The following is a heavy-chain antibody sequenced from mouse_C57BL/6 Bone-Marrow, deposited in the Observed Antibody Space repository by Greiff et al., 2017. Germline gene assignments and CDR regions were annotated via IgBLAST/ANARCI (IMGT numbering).Heavy chain of an antibody. Sequence: VKLQQSGAELARPGASVKLSCKASGYTFTSYGISWVKQRTGQGLEWIGEFYPRSGNTYYNEKFKGKATLTADKCSSTAYMELRSLTSDDSAVYFCARSLPYGFYWYFDVWGTGTTVTVSS. CDR1: GYTFTSYG. J-gene: IGHJ1*03. CDR2: FYPRSGNT. CDR3: ARSLPYGFYWYFDV. V-gene: IGHV1-81*01. D-gene: IGHD2-2*01.